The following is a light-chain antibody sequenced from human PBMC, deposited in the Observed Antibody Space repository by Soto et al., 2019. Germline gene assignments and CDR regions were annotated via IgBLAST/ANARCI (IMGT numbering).Light chain of an antibody. V-gene: IGLV1-40*01. CDR2: GNS. Sequence: QPVVTQPPSVSGAPGQRVTISCTGSSSNIGAGYDVHWYQQLPGTAPKLLIYGNSNRPSGVPDRFSGSKSGTSASLAITGLQAEDEADYYCQSYDSSLREVFGGGTKLTVL. CDR3: QSYDSSLREV. J-gene: IGLJ2*01. CDR1: SSNIGAGYD.